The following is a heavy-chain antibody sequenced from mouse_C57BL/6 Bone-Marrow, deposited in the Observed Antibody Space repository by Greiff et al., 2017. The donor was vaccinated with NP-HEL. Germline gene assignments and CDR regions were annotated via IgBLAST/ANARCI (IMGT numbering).Heavy chain of an antibody. CDR1: GYTFTSYW. J-gene: IGHJ2*01. V-gene: IGHV1-59*01. Sequence: QVQLQQPGAELVRPGTSVKLSCKASGYTFTSYWMHWVKQRPGQGLEWIGVIDPSDSYTNYNQKFKGKATLTVDTSSSTAYMQLSSLTSEDSAVYYGARPSDYWGQGTTLTVSS. CDR2: IDPSDSYT. CDR3: ARPSDY.